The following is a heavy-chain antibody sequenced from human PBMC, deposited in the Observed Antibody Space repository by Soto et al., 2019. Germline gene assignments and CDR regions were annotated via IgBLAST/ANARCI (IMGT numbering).Heavy chain of an antibody. D-gene: IGHD3-22*01. Sequence: GESLKISCKGSGYSFTSYWVSWVRQMPGKGLEWMGRIDPSDSYTNYSPSFQGHVTISADKSISTAYLQWSSLKASDTAMYYCARHDYYDSSGLSGYAFDIWRQGTMVTVSS. CDR1: GYSFTSYW. V-gene: IGHV5-10-1*01. J-gene: IGHJ3*02. CDR2: IDPSDSYT. CDR3: ARHDYYDSSGLSGYAFDI.